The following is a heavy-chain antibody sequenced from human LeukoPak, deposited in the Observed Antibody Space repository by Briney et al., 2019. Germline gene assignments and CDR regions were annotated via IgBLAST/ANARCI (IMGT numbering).Heavy chain of an antibody. Sequence: ASVKVSCKASGYTFTIYGMSWVRQAPGQRLEWMGWISGFTGATNYAQKFQGRLSMTIDTSTNTTYMDLRTVTSDDTAIYYCARALPGAATAHNWFDPWGQGTLVTVSS. V-gene: IGHV1-18*01. D-gene: IGHD1-26*01. J-gene: IGHJ5*02. CDR3: ARALPGAATAHNWFDP. CDR1: GYTFTIYG. CDR2: ISGFTGAT.